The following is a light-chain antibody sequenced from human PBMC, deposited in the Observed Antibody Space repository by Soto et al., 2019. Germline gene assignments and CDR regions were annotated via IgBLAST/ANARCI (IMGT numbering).Light chain of an antibody. CDR3: QQYGSTPPT. Sequence: EIVLTQSPGTLSLSPGERATLSCRASESVSNNYLAWYQRKPGQAPRLLIYRFSGSGSGTDFTLTIARLEAEDFAVYICQQYGSTPPTFGLRAKVEI. J-gene: IGKJ1*01. CDR1: ESVSNNY. V-gene: IGKV3-20*01.